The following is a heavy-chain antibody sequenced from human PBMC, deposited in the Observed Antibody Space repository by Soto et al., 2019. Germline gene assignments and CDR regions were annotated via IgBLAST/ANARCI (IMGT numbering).Heavy chain of an antibody. Sequence: EVQVVESGGGLVKAGGSLRLSCVASGFTFRSHRMNWVRQAPGKGLEWLSSIDSASSDIFYADSLGGRFTISRDNAKNSLYLQMNSLRAEDTAVYYCVSESPNRRTQANFDHWGQGTLVTVSS. CDR2: IDSASSDI. D-gene: IGHD7-27*01. CDR1: GFTFRSHR. CDR3: VSESPNRRTQANFDH. V-gene: IGHV3-21*01. J-gene: IGHJ4*02.